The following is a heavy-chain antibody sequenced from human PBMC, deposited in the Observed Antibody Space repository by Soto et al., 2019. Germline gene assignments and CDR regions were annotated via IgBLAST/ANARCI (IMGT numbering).Heavy chain of an antibody. CDR1: GFTFSSYA. CDR3: ARRIQFGYGMDV. V-gene: IGHV3-64*01. Sequence: EVQLVESGGGLVQPGGSLRLSCAASGFTFSSYAMHWVRQAPGKGLECVSAITSNGGNTDYASSVKGRFAISRDNSKNPLYLQMDSLRAEDMAVYYCARRIQFGYGMDVWGQGTTVTVSS. D-gene: IGHD3-16*01. J-gene: IGHJ6*02. CDR2: ITSNGGNT.